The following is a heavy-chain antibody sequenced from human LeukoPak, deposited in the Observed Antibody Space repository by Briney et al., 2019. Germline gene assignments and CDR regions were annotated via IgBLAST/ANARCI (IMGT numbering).Heavy chain of an antibody. CDR1: GGTFSSYA. CDR2: IIPIFGTA. CDR3: ARMKGYYVGFDP. D-gene: IGHD3-22*01. Sequence: GASVKVSCKASGGTFSSYAISWVRQAPGQGLEWMGGIIPIFGTANYAQKFQGRVTITADESTSTAHMELSSLRSEDTAVYYCARMKGYYVGFDPWGQGTLVTVSS. J-gene: IGHJ5*02. V-gene: IGHV1-69*13.